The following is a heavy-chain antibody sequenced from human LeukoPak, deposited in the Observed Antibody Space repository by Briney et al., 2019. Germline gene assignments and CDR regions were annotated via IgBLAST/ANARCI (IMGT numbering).Heavy chain of an antibody. Sequence: SETLSLTCAVYSGSFSAYYWSWIRQTPGQGLEWLGEINHSGSTNYNPSLKSRVIIAVDSSKTQFSLKLTSVTAADTAVYYCATKDSSDYHYGALDIWGRGTKVTVSS. J-gene: IGHJ3*02. CDR3: ATKDSSDYHYGALDI. CDR2: INHSGST. D-gene: IGHD3-22*01. V-gene: IGHV4-34*01. CDR1: SGSFSAYY.